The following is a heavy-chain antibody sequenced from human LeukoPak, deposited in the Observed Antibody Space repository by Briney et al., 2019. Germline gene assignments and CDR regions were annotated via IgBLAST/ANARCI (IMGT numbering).Heavy chain of an antibody. J-gene: IGHJ5*02. CDR1: GFTFSSYW. V-gene: IGHV3-74*01. Sequence: PGGSLRLSCAASGFTFSSYWMHWVRQAPGKGLVWVSRINSDGSSTSYADSVKGRFTISRDNAKNTLYLQMNSLRAEDTAVYYCARAGAEWELPFDPWGQGTLVTVSS. D-gene: IGHD1-26*01. CDR2: INSDGSST. CDR3: ARAGAEWELPFDP.